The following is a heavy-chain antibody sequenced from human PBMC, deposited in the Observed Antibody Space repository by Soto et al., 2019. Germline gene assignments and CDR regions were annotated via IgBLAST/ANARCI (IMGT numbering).Heavy chain of an antibody. V-gene: IGHV3-7*01. CDR1: GFTFSSYW. CDR3: ARDLGDYYGSGYYMDV. D-gene: IGHD3-10*01. J-gene: IGHJ6*03. CDR2: IKQDGSEK. Sequence: GGSLRLSCAASGFTFSSYWMSWVRQAPGKGLEWVANIKQDGSEKYYVDSVKGRFTISRDNAKNSLYLQMNSLRAEDTAVYYCARDLGDYYGSGYYMDVWGKGTTVTVSS.